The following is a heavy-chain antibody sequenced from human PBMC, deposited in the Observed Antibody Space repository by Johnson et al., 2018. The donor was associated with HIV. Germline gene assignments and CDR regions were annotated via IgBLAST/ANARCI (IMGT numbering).Heavy chain of an antibody. Sequence: VQLVESGGGLVQPGRSLRLSCAASGFTVSSNYMSWVRQAPGKGLEWVSVLYSGGSTYYADSVKGRFTISRDNSKNTLYLQMGSLRAEDMAVYYCARVYSSSWPAYDAFDIWGQGTMVTVSS. D-gene: IGHD6-13*01. CDR1: GFTVSSNY. J-gene: IGHJ3*02. CDR2: LYSGGST. V-gene: IGHV3-66*01. CDR3: ARVYSSSWPAYDAFDI.